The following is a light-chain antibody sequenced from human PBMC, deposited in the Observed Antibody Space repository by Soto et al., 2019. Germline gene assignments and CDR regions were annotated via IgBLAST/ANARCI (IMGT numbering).Light chain of an antibody. CDR2: KAS. Sequence: IHMTQSPSSLSASVGDRVTITCRASQGIRNDLGWYQQKPGKAPKFLIYKASTLESGVPARFSGSGSGTEFTLTISSLQPDDFATYYCQQYNSYLWTFGQGTKVDIK. V-gene: IGKV1-5*03. J-gene: IGKJ1*01. CDR1: QGIRND. CDR3: QQYNSYLWT.